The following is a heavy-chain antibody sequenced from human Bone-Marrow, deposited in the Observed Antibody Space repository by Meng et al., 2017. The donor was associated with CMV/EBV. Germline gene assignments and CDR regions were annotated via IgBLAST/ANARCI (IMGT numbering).Heavy chain of an antibody. D-gene: IGHD2-2*01. Sequence: GGSLRLSCAASGFTFSSYSMNWVRQAPGEGLEWVSSISSSSSYIYYADSVKGRFTISRDNAKNSLYLQMNSLRAEDTAVYYCARESRSSTSSDAFDIWGQGKMVTV. J-gene: IGHJ3*02. V-gene: IGHV3-21*01. CDR3: ARESRSSTSSDAFDI. CDR2: ISSSSSYI. CDR1: GFTFSSYS.